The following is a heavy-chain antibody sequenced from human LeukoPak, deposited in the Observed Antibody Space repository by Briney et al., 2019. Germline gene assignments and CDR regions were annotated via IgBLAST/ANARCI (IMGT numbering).Heavy chain of an antibody. CDR1: GGTFSIYT. V-gene: IGHV1-69*04. Sequence: GSSVKVSFKASGGTFSIYTISWVRQAPGQGLEWMGRIIPILGIANYTQKFQGRVTITADKSTSTAYMELSSLRSEDTAVYDCARERWLQDYYYYYGMDVWGQGTTVTVSS. CDR3: ARERWLQDYYYYYGMDV. J-gene: IGHJ6*02. CDR2: IIPILGIA. D-gene: IGHD5-24*01.